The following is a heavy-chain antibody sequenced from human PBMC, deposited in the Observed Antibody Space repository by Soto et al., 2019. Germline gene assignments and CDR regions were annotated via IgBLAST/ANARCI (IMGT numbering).Heavy chain of an antibody. Sequence: GGSLSLSCAASGFTFSDYYMSWIRQAPGKGLEWVSYISSSGSTIYYADSVKRRFTIHRENAKNSLYLQMNSLRAEDTAVYYCARDPERRGAFDIWGQGKMVTVS. CDR2: ISSSGSTI. J-gene: IGHJ3*02. CDR1: GFTFSDYY. CDR3: ARDPERRGAFDI. V-gene: IGHV3-11*01. D-gene: IGHD1-1*01.